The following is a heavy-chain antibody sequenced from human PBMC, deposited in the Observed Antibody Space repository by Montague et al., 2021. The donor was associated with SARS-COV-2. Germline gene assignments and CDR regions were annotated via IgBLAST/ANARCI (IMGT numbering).Heavy chain of an antibody. CDR2: YRPEWYN. D-gene: IGHD1-26*01. Sequence: YRPEWYNDYAVSVKSRITINPDTSKNQISLQLNSVTPEDTAVYYCARTSASSDYWGQGNLVTVSS. CDR3: ARTSASSDY. J-gene: IGHJ4*02. V-gene: IGHV6-1*01.